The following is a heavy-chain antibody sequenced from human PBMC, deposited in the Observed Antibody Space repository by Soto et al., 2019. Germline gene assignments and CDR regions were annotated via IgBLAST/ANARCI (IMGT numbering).Heavy chain of an antibody. D-gene: IGHD2-15*01. CDR3: ARTIVVVVAATPGYYYYYGMDV. CDR2: IIPIFGTA. CDR1: GGTFSSYA. V-gene: IGHV1-69*01. J-gene: IGHJ6*02. Sequence: QVQLVQSGAEVKKPGSSVKVSCKASGGTFSSYAISWVRQAPGQGLEWMGGIIPIFGTANYAQKLQGRVTITADESTSTAYMELSSLRSEDTAVYYCARTIVVVVAATPGYYYYYGMDVWGQGTTVTVSS.